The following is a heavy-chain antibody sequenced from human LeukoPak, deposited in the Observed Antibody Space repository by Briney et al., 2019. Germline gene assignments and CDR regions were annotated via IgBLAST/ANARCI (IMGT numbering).Heavy chain of an antibody. CDR2: IWYGGSNK. CDR3: AKSREAIEGMDTAMADAFDI. Sequence: PGGSLRLSCAASGFTFSSYGMHWVRQAPGKGLEWVAVIWYGGSNKYYADSVKGRFTISRDNSKNTLYLQMNSLRAEDTAVYYCAKSREAIEGMDTAMADAFDIWGQGTMVTVSS. J-gene: IGHJ3*02. CDR1: GFTFSSYG. V-gene: IGHV3-30*02. D-gene: IGHD5-18*01.